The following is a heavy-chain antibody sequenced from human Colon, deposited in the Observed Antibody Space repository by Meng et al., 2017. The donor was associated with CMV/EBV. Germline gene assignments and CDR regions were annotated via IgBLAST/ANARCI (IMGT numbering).Heavy chain of an antibody. CDR2: MNPKSGGT. J-gene: IGHJ5*02. CDR1: GYTFTGNY. V-gene: IGHV1-2*02. CDR3: AKGGGAS. Sequence: ASVKVSCKASGYTFTGNYIHWVRQAPGQGLEWMGWMNPKSGGTRYAQKFQGRVTMARDTSISTAYLELSSLRSDDTAVYFCAKGGGASWGQGTLVTVSS. D-gene: IGHD3-10*01.